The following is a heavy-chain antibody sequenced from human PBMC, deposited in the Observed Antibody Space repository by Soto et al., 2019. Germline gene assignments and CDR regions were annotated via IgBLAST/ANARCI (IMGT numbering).Heavy chain of an antibody. CDR2: AHYSGTT. V-gene: IGHV4-59*02. CDR1: GGSVSSYY. CDR3: ARVSRAYYYDSSDSWWFDP. J-gene: IGHJ5*02. D-gene: IGHD3-22*01. Sequence: SETLSLTCTVFGGSVSSYYWTWIRQPPGKGLEWIGYAHYSGTTNYNPSLKGRVIMSVDTSKNQFSLKLSSVTAADTAVYYCARVSRAYYYDSSDSWWFDPWGQGTLVTVSS.